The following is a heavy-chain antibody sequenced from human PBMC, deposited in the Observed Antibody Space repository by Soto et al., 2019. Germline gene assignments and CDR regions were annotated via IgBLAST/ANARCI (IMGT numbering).Heavy chain of an antibody. CDR1: GGTFSSYT. CDR3: AAGGYSYGFYYYGMDV. CDR2: IIPILGIA. Sequence: SVKVSCKASGGTFSSYTISWVRQAPGQGLEWMGRIIPILGIANYAQKFQGRVTITADKSTSTAYMELSSLRSEDTAVYYCAAGGYSYGFYYYGMDVWGQGTTVTVSS. V-gene: IGHV1-69*02. D-gene: IGHD5-18*01. J-gene: IGHJ6*02.